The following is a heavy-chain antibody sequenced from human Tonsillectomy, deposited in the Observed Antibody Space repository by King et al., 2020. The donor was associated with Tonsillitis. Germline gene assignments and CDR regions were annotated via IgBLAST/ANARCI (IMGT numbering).Heavy chain of an antibody. CDR2: IYYNGNT. V-gene: IGHV4-39*07. J-gene: IGHJ5*02. CDR1: GGAISSSSDF. D-gene: IGHD2-21*01. CDR3: ARHLEYRSGTDCYYWFDP. Sequence: QLQESGPGLVKPSETLSLTCTVSGGAISSSSDFWGWIRQPPGKGLEWIGTIYYNGNTYYNPSLKSRVTISVDTSKNQFSLKLSSVTAADTAVYYCARHLEYRSGTDCYYWFDPWGQGTLVTVSS.